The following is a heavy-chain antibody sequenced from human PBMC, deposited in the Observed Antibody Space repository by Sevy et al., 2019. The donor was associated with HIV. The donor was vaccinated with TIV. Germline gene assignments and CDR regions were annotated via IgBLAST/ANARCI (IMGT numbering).Heavy chain of an antibody. CDR2: IYYSGST. CDR1: GGSISSGGYY. D-gene: IGHD5-12*01. J-gene: IGHJ5*02. Sequence: TLSLTCTVSGGSISSGGYYWSWIRQHPGKGLEWIGYIYYSGSTYYNPSLKSRVTISVDTSKNQFSLKLSSVTAADTAVYYCARDRRDGYNSTNWFDPWGQGTLVTVSS. V-gene: IGHV4-31*03. CDR3: ARDRRDGYNSTNWFDP.